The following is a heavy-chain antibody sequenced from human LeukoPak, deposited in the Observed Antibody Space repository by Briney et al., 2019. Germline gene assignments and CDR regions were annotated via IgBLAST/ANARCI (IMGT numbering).Heavy chain of an antibody. CDR2: IGYRGGSI. Sequence: GGSLRLSCAASGFSFSYYATSWVRQAPGKGLEWVSIIGYRGGSIYYGNSVKGRFTISRDNSENTLSLQMNGLRPEDTAVYYCAKDHVGATRRGAFDIWGQGTLVTVSS. D-gene: IGHD1-26*01. V-gene: IGHV3-23*01. J-gene: IGHJ3*02. CDR1: GFSFSYYA. CDR3: AKDHVGATRRGAFDI.